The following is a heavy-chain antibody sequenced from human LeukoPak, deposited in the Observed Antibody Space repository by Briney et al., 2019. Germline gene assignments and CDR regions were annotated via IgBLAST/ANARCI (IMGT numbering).Heavy chain of an antibody. CDR3: ARDSLLPSAMCYRYMDV. D-gene: IGHD2-2*01. V-gene: IGHV4-61*02. CDR2: IYTSGST. J-gene: IGHJ6*03. CDR1: GGSISSGSYC. Sequence: PSETLSLTCTVSGGSISSGSYCCSWLRQPAGKGLEWVGRIYTSGSTHHNPSLKSRVTTSVETSKHQFSLRLTALTAPQTALSYCARDSLLPSAMCYRYMDVWGKGTTVTVSS.